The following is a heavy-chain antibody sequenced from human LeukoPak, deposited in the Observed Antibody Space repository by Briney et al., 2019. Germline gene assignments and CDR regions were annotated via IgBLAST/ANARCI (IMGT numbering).Heavy chain of an antibody. D-gene: IGHD6-13*01. CDR2: INTYNGNT. V-gene: IGHV1-18*01. Sequence: SVKVSFKASGYTFTSYGISWVRQAPGQGLEWMGWINTYNGNTNYAQKVQGRVTMTTDTSTSTAYMELRSLRSDDTAVYYCARPGTGYSSSWFDYWGQGTLVTVSS. J-gene: IGHJ4*02. CDR3: ARPGTGYSSSWFDY. CDR1: GYTFTSYG.